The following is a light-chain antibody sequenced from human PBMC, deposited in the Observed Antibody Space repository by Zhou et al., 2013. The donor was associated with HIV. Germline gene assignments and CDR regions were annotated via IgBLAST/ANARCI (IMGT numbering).Light chain of an antibody. CDR1: SSDVGGYNY. J-gene: IGLJ2*01. CDR3: GSYAGSSIWI. CDR2: EVS. V-gene: IGLV2-8*01. Sequence: QSALTQPPSASGSPGQSVTISCTGNSSDVGGYNYVSWYQQHPGKAPKLILYEVSKRPSGVPDRFSGSKSGNTASLTVSGLQAEDESDYYCGSYAGSSIWIFGGGTKADR.